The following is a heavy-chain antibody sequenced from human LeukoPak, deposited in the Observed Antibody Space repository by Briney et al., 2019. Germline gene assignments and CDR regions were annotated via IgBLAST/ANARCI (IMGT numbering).Heavy chain of an antibody. CDR1: GGSISSGSYS. D-gene: IGHD3-10*01. J-gene: IGHJ4*02. CDR2: IYTSGST. CDR3: AREVGTMVRGVIRGGVIDY. V-gene: IGHV4-61*02. Sequence: PSETLSLTCTVSGGSISSGSYSWSWIRQPAGKGLEWIGRIYTSGSTNYNPSLKSRVTISVDTSKNQFSLKLSSVTAADTAVYYCAREVGTMVRGVIRGGVIDYWGQGTLVTVSS.